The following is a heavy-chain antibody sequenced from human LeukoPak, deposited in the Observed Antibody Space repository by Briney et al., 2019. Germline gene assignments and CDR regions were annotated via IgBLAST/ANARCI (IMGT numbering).Heavy chain of an antibody. Sequence: PGGSLRLSCAASGFTFSSYAMSWVRQAPGKGLEWVSYISSSGSSKYYTDSVKGRFTISRDNAKNSLYLQMNSLRAEDMAVYYCAREFRSKLVSDYWGQGTLVTVSS. V-gene: IGHV3-48*04. D-gene: IGHD6-6*01. CDR1: GFTFSSYA. CDR3: AREFRSKLVSDY. J-gene: IGHJ4*02. CDR2: ISSSGSSK.